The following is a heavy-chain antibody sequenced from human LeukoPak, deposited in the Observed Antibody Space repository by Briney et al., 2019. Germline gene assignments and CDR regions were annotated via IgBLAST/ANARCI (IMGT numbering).Heavy chain of an antibody. J-gene: IGHJ4*02. V-gene: IGHV3-21*01. Sequence: GGSLRLSCAASGFTFSSYSMNWVRQAPGKGLEWVSSISSSSYIYYADSVKGRFTISRDNAKNSLYLQMNSLRAEDTAVYYCARVGGGYYYGSGSYYGYFDYWGQGTLVTVSS. D-gene: IGHD3-10*01. CDR3: ARVGGGYYYGSGSYYGYFDY. CDR1: GFTFSSYS. CDR2: ISSSSYI.